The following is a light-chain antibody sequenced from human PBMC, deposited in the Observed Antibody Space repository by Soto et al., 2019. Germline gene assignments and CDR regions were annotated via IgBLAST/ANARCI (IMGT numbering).Light chain of an antibody. CDR2: GTS. V-gene: IGKV3-20*01. Sequence: DIVLTQSPGTLSLSPGERATLSCRASRSVSSTYLAWYQHKPGRAPRLLIYGTSSRATGIPDRFSGSGSGTDFSLTISRLEPEDCAVYYCHQYGGSPGTFGGGTKVEIK. J-gene: IGKJ4*01. CDR3: HQYGGSPGT. CDR1: RSVSSTY.